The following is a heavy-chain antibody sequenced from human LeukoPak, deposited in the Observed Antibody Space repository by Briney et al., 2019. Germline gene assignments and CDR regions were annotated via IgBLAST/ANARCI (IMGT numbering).Heavy chain of an antibody. J-gene: IGHJ1*01. CDR2: LYSGRST. CDR3: ARGTPVAGNEYFQH. Sequence: PSETLSLTCSVSGGSPSGSRFHWGWVRQSPGKGLEWLGSLYSGRSTYQNPSLSSRVTISEDTSKNQFSLKLTSVTAADTAVYYCARGTPVAGNEYFQHWGQGSLVIVSS. CDR1: GGSPSGSRFH. D-gene: IGHD6-19*01. V-gene: IGHV4-39*07.